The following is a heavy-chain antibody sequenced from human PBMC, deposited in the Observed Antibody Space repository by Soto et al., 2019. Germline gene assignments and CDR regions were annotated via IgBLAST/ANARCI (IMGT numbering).Heavy chain of an antibody. CDR2: INAGNGNT. CDR3: ARAVAVPADFDY. D-gene: IGHD6-19*01. V-gene: IGHV1-3*05. CDR1: GYTFTGYA. J-gene: IGHJ4*02. Sequence: QVQLVQSGAEEKKPGASVKVSCKASGYTFTGYAMHWVRQAPGQRLEWMGWINAGNGNTKYSHKFQGRVTITRDTSASTAYMELSRLRSEDTAVYYCARAVAVPADFDYWGQGTLVTVSS.